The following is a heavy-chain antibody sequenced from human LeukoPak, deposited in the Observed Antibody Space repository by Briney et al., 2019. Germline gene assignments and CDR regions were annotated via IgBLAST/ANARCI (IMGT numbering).Heavy chain of an antibody. CDR2: IYYSGST. V-gene: IGHV4-39*01. CDR3: ARPSGYYAWFDP. D-gene: IGHD3-10*01. J-gene: IGHJ5*02. CDR1: GGSISSSSYY. Sequence: PSETLSLTCTVSGGSISSSSYYWGWIRQPPGKGLEWIGSIYYSGSTYYNPSLKSRVTISVDTSKNQFPLKLSSVTAADTAVYYCARPSGYYAWFDPWGQGTLVTVSS.